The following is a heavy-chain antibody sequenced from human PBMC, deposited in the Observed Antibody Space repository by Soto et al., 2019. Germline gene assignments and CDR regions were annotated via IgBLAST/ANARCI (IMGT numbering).Heavy chain of an antibody. CDR2: INHSGST. Sequence: PSETLSLTCAVYGGSFSGYYWSWIRQPPGKGLEWIGEINHSGSTNYNPSLKSRVTISVDTSKNQFSLKLSSVTAADTAVYYCARGASQVADAYYFDYWGQGTLVTVSS. V-gene: IGHV4-34*01. D-gene: IGHD6-19*01. CDR1: GGSFSGYY. CDR3: ARGASQVADAYYFDY. J-gene: IGHJ4*02.